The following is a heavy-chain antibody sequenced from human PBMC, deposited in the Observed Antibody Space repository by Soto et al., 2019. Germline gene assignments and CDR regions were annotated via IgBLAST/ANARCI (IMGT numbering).Heavy chain of an antibody. CDR3: ARGAKYRRGWATFDY. V-gene: IGHV1-2*04. Sequence: GASVKVSCKASGYTFTGYYMHWVRQAPGQGLEWMGWINPNSGGTNYAQKFQGWVTMTRDTSISTAYMELSRLRSDDTAVYYCARGAKYRRGWATFDYRGQGTLVTVSS. J-gene: IGHJ4*02. D-gene: IGHD6-19*01. CDR1: GYTFTGYY. CDR2: INPNSGGT.